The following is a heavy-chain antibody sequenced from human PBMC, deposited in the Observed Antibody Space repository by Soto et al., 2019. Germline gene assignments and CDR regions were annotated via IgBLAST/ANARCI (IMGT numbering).Heavy chain of an antibody. CDR1: GCSFANYW. Sequence: GESLKIACTGAGCSFANYWSNWVRQMPGKGLEWMGRIDPSESYSNYSPSFQGHVTISADKSINTAYLQWSSLKASDTAMYYCWGEGFGMDVWGQGSRVTVSS. J-gene: IGHJ6*02. CDR2: IDPSESYS. V-gene: IGHV5-10-1*01. CDR3: WGEGFGMDV. D-gene: IGHD3-16*01.